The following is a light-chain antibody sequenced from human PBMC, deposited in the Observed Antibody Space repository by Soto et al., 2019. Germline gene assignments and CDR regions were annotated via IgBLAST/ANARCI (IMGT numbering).Light chain of an antibody. CDR1: SSDVGGYNY. V-gene: IGLV2-8*01. CDR2: EVS. J-gene: IGLJ1*01. CDR3: ISYAGSNLLYV. Sequence: QSVLTQPPSASGSPGQSVTISCTGTSSDVGGYNYVSWYQQHPGKAPKLMIYEVSKRPSGVPDRFSGSKSGNTASLTVSGLQAEDEADYYSISYAGSNLLYVFGTGTKVTVL.